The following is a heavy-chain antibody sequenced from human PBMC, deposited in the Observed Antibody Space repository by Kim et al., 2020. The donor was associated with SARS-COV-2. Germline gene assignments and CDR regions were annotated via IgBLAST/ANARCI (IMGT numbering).Heavy chain of an antibody. V-gene: IGHV3-30-3*01. Sequence: GGSLRLSCAASGFTFSSYAMHWVRQAPGKGLEWVAVISYDGSNKYYADSVKGRFTISRDNSKNTLYLQMNSLRAEDTAVYYCAREVRIAAAGYFDYWGQGTLVTVSS. D-gene: IGHD6-13*01. CDR3: AREVRIAAAGYFDY. CDR2: ISYDGSNK. CDR1: GFTFSSYA. J-gene: IGHJ4*02.